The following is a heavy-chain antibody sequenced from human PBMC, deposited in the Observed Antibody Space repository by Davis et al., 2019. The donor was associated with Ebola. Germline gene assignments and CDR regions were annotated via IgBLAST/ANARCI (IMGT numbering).Heavy chain of an antibody. CDR1: GGTFSSYT. CDR3: ARDTTVTTPDYYGMDV. Sequence: AASVKVSCKASGGTFSSYTISWVRQAPGQGLEWMGRIIPILGIANYAQKFQGRVTITADKSTSTAYMELSSLRSEDTAVYYCARDTTVTTPDYYGMDVWGQGTTVTVSS. V-gene: IGHV1-69*04. D-gene: IGHD4-17*01. CDR2: IIPILGIA. J-gene: IGHJ6*02.